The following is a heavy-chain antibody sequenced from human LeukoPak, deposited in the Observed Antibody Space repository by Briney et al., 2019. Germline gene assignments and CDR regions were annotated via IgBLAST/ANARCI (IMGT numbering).Heavy chain of an antibody. J-gene: IGHJ4*02. Sequence: GGSLKISCQVSGYIFVNYWIGWVRQMPGKGLESMGIIYPADSDTTYSPSFQGQVTISADKSISTVYLQWSSLKASDTAMYYCAGQSRDGSKTRGYYFDYWGQGTLVTVSS. V-gene: IGHV5-51*01. CDR2: IYPADSDT. D-gene: IGHD5-24*01. CDR3: AGQSRDGSKTRGYYFDY. CDR1: GYIFVNYW.